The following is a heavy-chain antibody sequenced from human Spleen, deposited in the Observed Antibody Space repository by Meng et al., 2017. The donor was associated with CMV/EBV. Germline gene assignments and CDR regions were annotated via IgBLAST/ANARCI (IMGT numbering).Heavy chain of an antibody. CDR1: GFTFSSYS. V-gene: IGHV3-21*01. J-gene: IGHJ4*02. Sequence: GESLKISCAASGFTFSSYSLNWLRQAPGKGLEWVSSISSSSSYIYNADSVKGRFTISRDNAKNSLYLQMNSLRAEDTAVYYCARAVLWEPLYFDYWGQGTLVTVSS. CDR2: ISSSSSYI. D-gene: IGHD1-26*01. CDR3: ARAVLWEPLYFDY.